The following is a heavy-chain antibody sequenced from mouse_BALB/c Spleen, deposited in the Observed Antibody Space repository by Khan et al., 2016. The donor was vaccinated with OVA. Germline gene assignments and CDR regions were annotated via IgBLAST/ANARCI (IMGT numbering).Heavy chain of an antibody. CDR2: ISSGGSYP. CDR1: GFTFSNFC. Sequence: EVELVESGGALVKPGGSLKLSCAAAGFTFSNFCMSWVRQTPDKRLEWVATISSGGSYPYYPDNVQGRFTISRDNAKNTLYLHNSSVCPEDTAMYYGARQYCHSPMNYWGQGTSVTVSS. J-gene: IGHJ4*01. V-gene: IGHV5-6*01. CDR3: ARQYCHSPMNY.